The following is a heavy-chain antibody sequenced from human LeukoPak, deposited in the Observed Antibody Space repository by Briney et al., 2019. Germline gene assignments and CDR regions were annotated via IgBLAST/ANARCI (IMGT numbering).Heavy chain of an antibody. CDR2: IYYSGST. J-gene: IGHJ4*02. V-gene: IGHV4-59*01. D-gene: IGHD3-22*01. CDR3: ARVDDSSGTLFDY. Sequence: PSETLSPTCTVSGGSISSYYWSWIRQPPGKGLEWIGYIYYSGSTNYNPSLKSRVTISVDTSKNQFSLKLSSVTAADTAVYYCARVDDSSGTLFDYWGQGTLVTVSS. CDR1: GGSISSYY.